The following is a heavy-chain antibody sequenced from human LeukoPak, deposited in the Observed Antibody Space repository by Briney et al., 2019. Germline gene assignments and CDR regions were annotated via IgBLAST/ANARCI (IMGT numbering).Heavy chain of an antibody. J-gene: IGHJ6*03. CDR2: ISAYNGNT. CDR3: ARLTNRAAAGVYYYYMDV. V-gene: IGHV1-18*01. Sequence: RASVKVSCKASGYTFTSYGISWVRQAPGQGLEWMGWISAYNGNTNYAQKLQGRVTMTTDTSTSTAYMELRSLRSDDTAVYYCARLTNRAAAGVYYYYMDVWGKGTTVTISS. CDR1: GYTFTSYG. D-gene: IGHD6-13*01.